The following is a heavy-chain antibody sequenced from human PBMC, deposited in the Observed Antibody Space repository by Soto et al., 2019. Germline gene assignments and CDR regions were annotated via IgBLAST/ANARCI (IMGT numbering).Heavy chain of an antibody. V-gene: IGHV3-23*01. J-gene: IGHJ4*02. Sequence: GRSLRLSCAASGFTLSRYARSWVRQAPGKGLEWVSAISGSGGSTYYADSVKGRFTIARDNSKNTLYLQMNSLRAADAAVYYSERNVPPGYYDSSGYFSPRSPFDYWGQGTLVSVS. CDR1: GFTLSRYA. D-gene: IGHD3-22*01. CDR3: ERNVPPGYYDSSGYFSPRSPFDY. CDR2: ISGSGGST.